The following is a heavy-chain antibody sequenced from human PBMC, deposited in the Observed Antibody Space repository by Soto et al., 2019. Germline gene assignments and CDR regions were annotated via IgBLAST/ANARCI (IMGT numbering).Heavy chain of an antibody. V-gene: IGHV4-4*02. CDR2: IFYSGST. Sequence: SETLSLTCAVSGGSLSSSSWWSWVRQPPGKTLEWLGEIFYSGSTKYNQSLNSRVTISADQSKNDFSLRLSSVTAADTAVYYCVHHGGVPYYHDFWGQGMLVTVSS. CDR1: GGSLSSSSW. CDR3: VHHGGVPYYHDF. J-gene: IGHJ4*02. D-gene: IGHD2-8*01.